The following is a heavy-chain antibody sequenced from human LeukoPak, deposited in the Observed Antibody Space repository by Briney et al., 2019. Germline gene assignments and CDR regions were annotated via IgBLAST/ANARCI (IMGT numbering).Heavy chain of an antibody. D-gene: IGHD4-17*01. J-gene: IGHJ6*03. CDR1: GDSVSSNSAA. Sequence: SQTLSLTCAISGDSVSSNSAAWNWIRQSPSRGLEWLGRTYYRSKWYNDYAVSVKSRITINPDTSKNQFSLKLSSVTAADTAVYYCARATYGDYLTWYYYYMDVWGKGTTVTISS. CDR2: TYYRSKWYN. V-gene: IGHV6-1*01. CDR3: ARATYGDYLTWYYYYMDV.